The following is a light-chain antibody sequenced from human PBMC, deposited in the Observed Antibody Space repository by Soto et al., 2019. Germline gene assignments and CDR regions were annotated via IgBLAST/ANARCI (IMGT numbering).Light chain of an antibody. CDR2: GAS. V-gene: IGKV3-15*01. CDR3: QQYNTWPLT. CDR1: QSTNSY. J-gene: IGKJ4*01. Sequence: EIVMTQSPATLSVSPGERATLSCRASQSTNSYLAWYQQKPGQAPRLLIDGASTRATGIPARFSGSGSGTEFTLTIRSLQSEDFEVYYCQQYNTWPLTFGGGTKVDIK.